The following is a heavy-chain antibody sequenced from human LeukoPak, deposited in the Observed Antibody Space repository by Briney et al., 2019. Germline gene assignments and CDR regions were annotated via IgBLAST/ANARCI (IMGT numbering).Heavy chain of an antibody. V-gene: IGHV3-15*07. D-gene: IGHD1-1*01. CDR3: ATSITTPGAFDI. CDR2: IVSETVGGRT. Sequence: GGSLRLSCAASSITFTKAWMNWVRQAPGKGLEWVARIVSETVGGRTDYAASVKGRFTISRDDSKSTLFLQMSSLKIEDTAVYYCATSITTPGAFDIWGQGVLVTVSS. CDR1: SITFTKAW. J-gene: IGHJ4*02.